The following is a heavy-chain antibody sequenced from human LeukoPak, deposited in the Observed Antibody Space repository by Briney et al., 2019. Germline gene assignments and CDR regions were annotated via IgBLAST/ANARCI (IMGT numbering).Heavy chain of an antibody. J-gene: IGHJ4*02. Sequence: GGSLRLSCAASGFTFSSYGMHWVRQAPGKGLEWVAFIRYDGSNKYYADSVKGRFTISRDNSKNTLYLQMNSLRAEDTAVYYCAKEGLLNFTVTTDWGQGTLVTVSS. CDR1: GFTFSSYG. CDR3: AKEGLLNFTVTTD. D-gene: IGHD4-17*01. CDR2: IRYDGSNK. V-gene: IGHV3-30*02.